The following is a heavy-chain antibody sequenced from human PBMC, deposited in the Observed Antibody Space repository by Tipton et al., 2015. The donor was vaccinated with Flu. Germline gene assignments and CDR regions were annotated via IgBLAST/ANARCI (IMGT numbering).Heavy chain of an antibody. Sequence: TLSLTCTISGGSMSQYYWSWIRQSPGKGLEWIGYIYYTGNPNYNPSLRSRVTISVDTSKNQFFLKLSSVTAADTAVYYCAREHCTSTSCYGSMDYWGQGTLVTVSS. D-gene: IGHD2-2*01. J-gene: IGHJ4*02. CDR2: IYYTGNP. CDR1: GGSMSQYY. V-gene: IGHV4-59*12. CDR3: AREHCTSTSCYGSMDY.